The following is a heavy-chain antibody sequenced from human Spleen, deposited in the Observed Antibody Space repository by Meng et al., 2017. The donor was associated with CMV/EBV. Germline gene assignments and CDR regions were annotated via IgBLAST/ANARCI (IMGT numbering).Heavy chain of an antibody. CDR3: AKGRRSSWDWFDP. D-gene: IGHD6-13*01. J-gene: IGHJ5*02. CDR1: GFTFDDYG. Sequence: LSLTCAASGFTFDDYGMNWVRQVPGKGLEWVSGIEWNGHTKGYGESVKGRFTISRDNAKNSVYLQMNSLRAEDTAFYHCAKGRRSSWDWFDPWGQGTLVTVSS. V-gene: IGHV3-20*01. CDR2: IEWNGHTK.